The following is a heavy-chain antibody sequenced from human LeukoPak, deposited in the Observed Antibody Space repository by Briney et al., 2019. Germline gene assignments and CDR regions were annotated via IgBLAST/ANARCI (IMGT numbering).Heavy chain of an antibody. CDR2: ISSSGSIK. Sequence: GGSLRLSCIASGFAFNSYEMNWVRQAPGKGLEWVSYISSSGSIKHYADSVKGRFTSSRDNAKNSLYLQMNSLRAEDTAVYYCARARYTSGWETLDYWGQGTLVTVSS. CDR1: GFAFNSYE. J-gene: IGHJ4*02. V-gene: IGHV3-48*03. CDR3: ARARYTSGWETLDY. D-gene: IGHD6-19*01.